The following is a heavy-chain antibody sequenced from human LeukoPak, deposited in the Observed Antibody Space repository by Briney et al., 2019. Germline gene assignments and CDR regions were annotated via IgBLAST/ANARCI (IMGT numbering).Heavy chain of an antibody. CDR3: ARTRFLWLGELLKRDAFDI. Sequence: PGGSLRLSCAASGFTFSSYSMNWVRQAPGKGLEWVSSISSSSSYIYYADSVKGRFTISRDNAKNSLYLQMNSLRAGDTAVYYCARTRFLWLGELLKRDAFDIWGQGTMVTVSS. D-gene: IGHD3-10*01. CDR2: ISSSSSYI. V-gene: IGHV3-21*01. J-gene: IGHJ3*02. CDR1: GFTFSSYS.